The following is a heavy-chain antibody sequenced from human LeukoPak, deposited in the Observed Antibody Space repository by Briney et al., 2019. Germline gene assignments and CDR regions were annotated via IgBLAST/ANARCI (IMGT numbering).Heavy chain of an antibody. Sequence: SQTLSLTCTISGGSISSGGYSWSWIRQPPGKGLEWIGNIYHSGSTYYNPSLKSRVTISVDTSKNQFSLKLSSVTAADTAVYYCAVGTYYYDSSGHGPLDYWGQGTLVTVSS. CDR3: AVGTYYYDSSGHGPLDY. CDR2: IYHSGST. D-gene: IGHD3-22*01. V-gene: IGHV4-30-2*05. CDR1: GGSISSGGYS. J-gene: IGHJ4*02.